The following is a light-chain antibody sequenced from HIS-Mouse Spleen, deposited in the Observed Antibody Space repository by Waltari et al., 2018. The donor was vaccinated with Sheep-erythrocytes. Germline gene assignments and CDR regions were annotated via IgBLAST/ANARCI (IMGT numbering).Light chain of an antibody. CDR3: CSYAGSYNHV. V-gene: IGLV3-1*01. J-gene: IGLJ1*01. CDR1: KLGDKY. Sequence: SSELTQPPSVSVSPGQTASITCSGDKLGDKYACWYQQKPGQSPVLVIYQDTKRPSGIPERFSGSNSGNTATLTISGTQAEDEADYYCCSYAGSYNHVFATGTNVTVL. CDR2: QDT.